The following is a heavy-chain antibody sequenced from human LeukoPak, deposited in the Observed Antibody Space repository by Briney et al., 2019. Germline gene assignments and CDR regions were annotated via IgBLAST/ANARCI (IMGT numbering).Heavy chain of an antibody. J-gene: IGHJ4*02. Sequence: PGGSLRLSCAASAFTFSSYSMNWVRQAPGKGLEWVSTIGKSSTYKYYGDSGKGRFTISRDNAENSLYLQMNSLSVEDTAVYYCVRDDDRFDYWGQGTLVTVSS. CDR2: IGKSSTYK. V-gene: IGHV3-21*01. CDR1: AFTFSSYS. CDR3: VRDDDRFDY.